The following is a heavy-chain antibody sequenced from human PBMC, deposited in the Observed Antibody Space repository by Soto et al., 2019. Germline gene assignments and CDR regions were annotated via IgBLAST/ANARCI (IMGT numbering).Heavy chain of an antibody. V-gene: IGHV3-7*01. D-gene: IGHD3-10*01. CDR2: IKQDGSEK. CDR3: ARTYGSGSYGYYFDY. Sequence: VGSLRLSCAASGFTFSSYWMSWVRQAPGKGLEWVANIKQDGSEKYYVDSVKGRFTISRDNAKNSLYLQMNSLRAEDTAVYYCARTYGSGSYGYYFDYWGQGTLVTVSS. CDR1: GFTFSSYW. J-gene: IGHJ4*02.